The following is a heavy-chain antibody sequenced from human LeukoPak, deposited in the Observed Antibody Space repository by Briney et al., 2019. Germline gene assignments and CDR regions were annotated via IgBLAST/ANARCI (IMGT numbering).Heavy chain of an antibody. Sequence: GGSLRLSCAASGFTFSSYWMSWVRQAPGKGLEWVANIKQDGSEKYYVDSVKGRFTLSRDNAKNSLYLQMNSLRAEDTAVYYCARDLAPYDRGAFDYWGQGTLVTVSS. CDR1: GFTFSSYW. CDR2: IKQDGSEK. D-gene: IGHD5-12*01. J-gene: IGHJ4*02. V-gene: IGHV3-7*01. CDR3: ARDLAPYDRGAFDY.